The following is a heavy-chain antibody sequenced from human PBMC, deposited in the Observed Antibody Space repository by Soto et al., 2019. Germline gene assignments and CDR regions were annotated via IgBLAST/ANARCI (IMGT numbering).Heavy chain of an antibody. J-gene: IGHJ4*02. V-gene: IGHV3-7*01. CDR3: ARILEYCSSTSCYDDADYFDY. CDR1: GLTFRSYW. D-gene: IGHD2-2*01. Sequence: PGGSLRLSCGASGLTFRSYWMSWVRQAPGKGLEWVANIKQDGSEKYYVDSVKGRFTISRDNAKNSLYLQMNSLRAEDTAVYYCARILEYCSSTSCYDDADYFDYWGQGTLVTVSS. CDR2: IKQDGSEK.